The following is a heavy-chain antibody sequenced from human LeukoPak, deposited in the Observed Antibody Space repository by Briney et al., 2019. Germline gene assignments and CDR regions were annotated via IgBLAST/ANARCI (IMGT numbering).Heavy chain of an antibody. CDR3: AKGTMIVVAVGDYFDY. Sequence: GGSLRLSCAASGFTLDDYAMHWVRQAPGKGLEWVSGISWNSVNIGYADSVEGRFTISRDNAKNSLYLQMNSLRAEDMALYYCAKGTMIVVAVGDYFDYWGQGTLVTVSS. J-gene: IGHJ4*02. V-gene: IGHV3-9*03. CDR2: ISWNSVNI. CDR1: GFTLDDYA. D-gene: IGHD3-22*01.